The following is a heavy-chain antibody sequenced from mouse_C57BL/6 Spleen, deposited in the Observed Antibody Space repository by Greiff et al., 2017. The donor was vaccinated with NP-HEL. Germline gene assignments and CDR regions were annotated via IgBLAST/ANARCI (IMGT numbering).Heavy chain of an antibody. J-gene: IGHJ4*01. CDR1: GYTFTSYW. D-gene: IGHD1-1*01. CDR2: IDPSDSYT. Sequence: VQLRQSGAELVKPGASVKLSCKASGYTFTSYWMQWVKQRPGQGLEWIGEIDPSDSYTNYNQKFKGKATLTVDTSSSTAYMQLSSLTSEDSAVYYCATAVGAMDYWGQGTSVTVSS. V-gene: IGHV1-50*01. CDR3: ATAVGAMDY.